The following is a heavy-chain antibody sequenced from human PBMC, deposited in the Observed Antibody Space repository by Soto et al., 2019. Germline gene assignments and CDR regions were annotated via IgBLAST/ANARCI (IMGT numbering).Heavy chain of an antibody. CDR1: GLTFSSYW. J-gene: IGHJ5*02. Sequence: EVQLVESGGGLAQPGGSLRLSCAASGLTFSSYWMTWVRQAPGKGLEWVANIKQDGSEKYYVDSVKGRFTISRDNAKNSLSLQMNNLRVEDTAVYYCARGEAIGDDPWGHGTLVTVSS. CDR2: IKQDGSEK. D-gene: IGHD3-10*01. V-gene: IGHV3-7*01. CDR3: ARGEAIGDDP.